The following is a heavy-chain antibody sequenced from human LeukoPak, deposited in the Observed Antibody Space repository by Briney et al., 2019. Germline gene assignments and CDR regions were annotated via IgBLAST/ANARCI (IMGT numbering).Heavy chain of an antibody. J-gene: IGHJ4*02. CDR2: IYPGDSDT. D-gene: IGHD5-18*01. CDR1: GYSFTSYW. Sequence: GESLEISCKCSGYSFTSYWIGWVRQMPAKGLEWMGIIYPGDSDTRYSPPFQGQVTISADKSISTAYLQWSSLKASDTAMCYCARPAGIQLWPLDYWGQGTLVTVSS. V-gene: IGHV5-51*01. CDR3: ARPAGIQLWPLDY.